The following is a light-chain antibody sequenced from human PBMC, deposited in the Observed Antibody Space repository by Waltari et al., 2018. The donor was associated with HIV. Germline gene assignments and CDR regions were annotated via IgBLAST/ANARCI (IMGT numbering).Light chain of an antibody. Sequence: DIVMTQSPDSLAVSLGERATINCKSSQSVLFNSNNKNYLAWYQQKPRQPPKLLLYWASTRESAVPDRFSGNGSGADFTLTISSLQAEDVAVYYCQQYYSTSLTFGGGTKVEIK. V-gene: IGKV4-1*01. CDR1: QSVLFNSNNKNY. CDR2: WAS. J-gene: IGKJ4*01. CDR3: QQYYSTSLT.